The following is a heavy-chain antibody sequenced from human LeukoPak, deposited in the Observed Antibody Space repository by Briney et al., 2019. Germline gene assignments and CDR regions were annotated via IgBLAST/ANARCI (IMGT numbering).Heavy chain of an antibody. CDR2: IIPILGIA. Sequence: SVKVCCNASGGTFSSYAISWVRQPPGQGLEWMGRIIPILGIANYAQKFQGRVTITADKSTSTAYMELKILRSEDTAVYDCSSLRGYSYVDFDYWGQGTLVTVSS. V-gene: IGHV1-69*04. CDR1: GGTFSSYA. CDR3: SSLRGYSYVDFDY. J-gene: IGHJ4*02. D-gene: IGHD5-18*01.